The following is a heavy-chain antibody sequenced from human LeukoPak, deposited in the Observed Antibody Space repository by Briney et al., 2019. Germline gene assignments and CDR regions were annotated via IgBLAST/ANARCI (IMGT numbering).Heavy chain of an antibody. CDR3: ARVDRYGSGLRIDNWFDP. CDR1: GGSVSSGSYY. Sequence: LETLSLTCTVSGGSVSSGSYYWSWIRQPPGKGLEWIGYIYYSGSTNYNPSLKSRVTISVDTSKNQFSLKLSSVTAADTAVYYCARVDRYGSGLRIDNWFDPWGQGTLVTVSS. J-gene: IGHJ5*02. V-gene: IGHV4-61*01. CDR2: IYYSGST. D-gene: IGHD3-10*01.